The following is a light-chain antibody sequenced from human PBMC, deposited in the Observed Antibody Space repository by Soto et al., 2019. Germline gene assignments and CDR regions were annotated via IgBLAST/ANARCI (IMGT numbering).Light chain of an antibody. CDR2: EGS. CDR1: SSDVGSYNL. Sequence: QSVLTQPASVSGSPGQSITISCTGTSSDVGSYNLVSWYQQHPGKAPKLMIYEGSKRPSGVSKRFSVSKSGNTASLTISGLQAEDEADYYCCSYAGVCGGGTKLTVL. J-gene: IGLJ2*01. CDR3: CSYAGV. V-gene: IGLV2-23*01.